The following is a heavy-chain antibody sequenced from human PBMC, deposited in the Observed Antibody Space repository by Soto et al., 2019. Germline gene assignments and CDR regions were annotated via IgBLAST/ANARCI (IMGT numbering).Heavy chain of an antibody. CDR2: ISDSGTIT. CDR1: GFTFSSYA. J-gene: IGHJ4*02. D-gene: IGHD4-17*01. V-gene: IGHV3-23*01. CDR3: AKDLKTTVVRAYDY. Sequence: EVQLLESGGGLVQPGGSLSLSCAASGFTFSSYAMTWVRQAPGKGPEWVSVISDSGTITYYADSVKGRFTISRDNYKNTLYLQMNSLRVEDTAVYYCAKDLKTTVVRAYDYWGQGTLVTVSS.